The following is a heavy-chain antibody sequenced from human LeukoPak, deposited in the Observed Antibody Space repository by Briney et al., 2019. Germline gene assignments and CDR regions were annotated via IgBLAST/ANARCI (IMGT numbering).Heavy chain of an antibody. D-gene: IGHD3-16*01. Sequence: GASVKVSCKASGYTFTNYGISWVRQAPGQGLEWMGWISAYSGDTNYAQKFQGRVTMTRDTSTSTAYMELRSQRSDDTAVYYCARDPGSYGDAFDIWGQGTMVTVSA. CDR3: ARDPGSYGDAFDI. V-gene: IGHV1-18*01. CDR2: ISAYSGDT. J-gene: IGHJ3*02. CDR1: GYTFTNYG.